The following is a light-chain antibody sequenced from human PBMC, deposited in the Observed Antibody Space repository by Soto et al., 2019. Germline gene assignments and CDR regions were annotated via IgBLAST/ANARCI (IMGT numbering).Light chain of an antibody. Sequence: SYELTQPPSVSVAPGQTAKIACGGDNIRGYSVHWYLQKSGQAPVLVVYDDSDRTAGIPERFSGYNSGNMATLSISRVEAGDEAEYYCQVWDSRGDRPVFGGGTKLTVL. V-gene: IGLV3-21*02. CDR2: DDS. CDR3: QVWDSRGDRPV. CDR1: NIRGYS. J-gene: IGLJ2*01.